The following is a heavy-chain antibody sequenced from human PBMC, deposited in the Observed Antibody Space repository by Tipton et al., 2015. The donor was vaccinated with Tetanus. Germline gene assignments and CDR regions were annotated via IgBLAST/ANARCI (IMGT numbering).Heavy chain of an antibody. CDR1: GFTFSSYA. D-gene: IGHD3-22*01. V-gene: IGHV3-23*01. J-gene: IGHJ5*02. Sequence: SLRLSCAASGFTFSSYAMSWVRQAPGKGLEWVSSISGGGGRTSFADSVKGRFTISRDNSKNTLYLQMNSLRAEDTAVYYCAKDFYDGNGYFNWFDPWGQGTLVTVSS. CDR3: AKDFYDGNGYFNWFDP. CDR2: ISGGGGRT.